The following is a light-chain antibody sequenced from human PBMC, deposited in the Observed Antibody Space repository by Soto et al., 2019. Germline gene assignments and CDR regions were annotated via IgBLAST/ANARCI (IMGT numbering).Light chain of an antibody. CDR1: QSVSSY. CDR2: DAS. CDR3: QQRSNWLRT. V-gene: IGKV3-11*01. Sequence: EIVLTQSPATLSLSPGERATLSCRASQSVSSYLAWYQQKPGQAPRLLIYDASNRATGIPARFSGSGSGTDFTLTISSPEPEDFAVYYCQQRSNWLRTFGQGTKVDIK. J-gene: IGKJ1*01.